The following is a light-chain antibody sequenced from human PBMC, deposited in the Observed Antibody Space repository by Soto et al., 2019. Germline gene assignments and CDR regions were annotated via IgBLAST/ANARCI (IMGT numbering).Light chain of an antibody. CDR3: EQTYSVPAT. J-gene: IGKJ1*01. CDR1: QNIRNY. V-gene: IGKV1-39*01. Sequence: IQMTQSPSYLCASGGDRVTITCRTTQNIRNYLNWYQQKPGKATKLLIYAASGLQSGVPSRFSASGSGTDFTLTISYLQPEEFAAYYCEQTYSVPATVGQGTKVDIK. CDR2: AAS.